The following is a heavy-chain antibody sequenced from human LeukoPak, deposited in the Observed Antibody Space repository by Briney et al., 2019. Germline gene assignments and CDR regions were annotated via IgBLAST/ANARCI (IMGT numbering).Heavy chain of an antibody. CDR3: VRDGGVSGYDLLDY. CDR1: GFTFSTYN. Sequence: GGSLRLSCAASGFTFSTYNMNWVRQAPGKGLEWVSSITSGGTYTYYADSVKGRFTTSRDNAKNSLSLQLSSLRAEDTAVYYCVRDGGVSGYDLLDYWGQGTLVSVSS. CDR2: ITSGGTYT. V-gene: IGHV3-21*06. J-gene: IGHJ4*02. D-gene: IGHD5-12*01.